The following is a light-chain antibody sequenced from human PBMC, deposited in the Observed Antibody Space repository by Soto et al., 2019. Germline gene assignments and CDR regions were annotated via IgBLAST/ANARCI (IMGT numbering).Light chain of an antibody. Sequence: DIVMPQSPLSLPVTPGESASISCRSSQSLLHSTGYNYLDWYVQKPGKSPKLLIYLGSHRASGVPDRLSGSGSGTDFTLPIRSLQSEDFAVYYCQRYNNWPSFGPGTKVDIK. CDR3: QRYNNWPS. CDR2: LGS. J-gene: IGKJ3*01. V-gene: IGKV2-28*01. CDR1: QSLLHSTGYNY.